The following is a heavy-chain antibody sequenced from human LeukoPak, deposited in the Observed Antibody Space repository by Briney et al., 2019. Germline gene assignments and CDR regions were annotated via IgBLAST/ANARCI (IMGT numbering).Heavy chain of an antibody. CDR2: IKPDSGGT. V-gene: IGHV1-2*02. CDR1: GYTFTGHY. CDR3: ATYSGSYLSME. Sequence: ASVKVSCKASGYTFTGHYMHWVRQAPGQGLEWMGWIKPDSGGTAFAQKFQGRVTMTRDTSISTAYMELSRLRSDDTAVYYCATYSGSYLSMEWGQGTLVTVSS. J-gene: IGHJ4*02. D-gene: IGHD1-26*01.